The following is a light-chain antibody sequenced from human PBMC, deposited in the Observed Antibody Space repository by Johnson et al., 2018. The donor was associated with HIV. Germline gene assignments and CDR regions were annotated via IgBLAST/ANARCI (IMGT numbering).Light chain of an antibody. V-gene: IGLV1-51*01. Sequence: QSVLTQPPSVSAATGQKVTISCSGSSSNIGNNYVSWYQHLPGTAPKLLIYDNNKRPSGIPDRFSGSKSGTSATLGITGLQTGDEADYYCGTWDSSLSAFYVFGTGTKVTVL. CDR1: SSNIGNNY. CDR3: GTWDSSLSAFYV. CDR2: DNN. J-gene: IGLJ1*01.